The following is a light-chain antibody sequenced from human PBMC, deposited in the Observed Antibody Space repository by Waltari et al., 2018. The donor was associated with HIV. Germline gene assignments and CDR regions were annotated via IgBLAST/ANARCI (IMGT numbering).Light chain of an antibody. CDR2: AAS. V-gene: IGKV1-39*01. J-gene: IGKJ4*01. CDR3: QQSYSTLLT. CDR1: QSISSY. Sequence: DIQMTQSPSSLSASVGDRVTITCRATQSISSYLKWYQHKPGKAPKLLIYAASSLQSGVPSRFSGSGSGTDFTLTISSLQPEDFATYYCQQSYSTLLTFGGGTKVEIK.